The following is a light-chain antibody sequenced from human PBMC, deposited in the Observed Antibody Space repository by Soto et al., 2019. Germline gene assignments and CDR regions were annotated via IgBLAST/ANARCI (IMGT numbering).Light chain of an antibody. CDR1: SSDIGGYNR. J-gene: IGLJ1*01. CDR2: EVT. CDR3: SSYTSSNTLV. V-gene: IGLV2-14*01. Sequence: QSALTQPASVTGSPGQSITISCTGTSSDIGGYNRVSWYQHYPGTAPKLMIYEVTNRPSGVSNRFSGSKSGSTASLTISGLQAEDEADYYCSSYTSSNTLVFGTGTKLTVL.